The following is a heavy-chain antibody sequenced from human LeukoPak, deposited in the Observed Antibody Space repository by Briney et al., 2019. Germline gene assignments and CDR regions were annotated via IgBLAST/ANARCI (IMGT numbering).Heavy chain of an antibody. J-gene: IGHJ4*02. CDR1: GFTFSSYG. V-gene: IGHV3-7*01. CDR2: IKQDGSQK. Sequence: GRSLRLSCAASGFTFSSYGMHWVRQAPGKGLEWVVNIKQDGSQKYYVDSVKGRFTISRDNAKNSLYLQMNSLRAEDTAVYYCARDVESSDFWTGYLVWGQGTLVTVSS. CDR3: ARDVESSDFWTGYLV. D-gene: IGHD3/OR15-3a*01.